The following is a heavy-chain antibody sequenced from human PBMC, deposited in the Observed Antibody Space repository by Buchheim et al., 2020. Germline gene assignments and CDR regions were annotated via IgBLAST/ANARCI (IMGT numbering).Heavy chain of an antibody. V-gene: IGHV1-46*01. J-gene: IGHJ4*02. CDR2: INPSDNRT. CDR1: GYTFTSYY. CDR3: ARDRSTGWYRYFDY. Sequence: QVQLVQSGAEVKRPGASVKVSCKASGYTFTSYYINWVRQAPGQGLEWMGMINPSDNRTRYAQRFQARATLTRDTSPHTVYMELSSLGSADSAVYFCARDRSTGWYRYFDYWGQGIL. D-gene: IGHD6-13*01.